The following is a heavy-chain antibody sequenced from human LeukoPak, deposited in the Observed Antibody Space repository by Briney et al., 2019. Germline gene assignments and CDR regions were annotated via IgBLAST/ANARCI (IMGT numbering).Heavy chain of an antibody. D-gene: IGHD2-21*01. J-gene: IGHJ4*02. Sequence: GGTLRLSCAASGFTLCRSWMYWVPHGPRKGLGWVSRNNSDGTRTTYVDAVEGRFPISRDNAKITVYLQMNSLRAEDTAVYYCARDGGGNGYFDFWGRGTVVPV. V-gene: IGHV3-74*01. CDR1: GFTLCRSW. CDR2: NNSDGTRT. CDR3: ARDGGGNGYFDF.